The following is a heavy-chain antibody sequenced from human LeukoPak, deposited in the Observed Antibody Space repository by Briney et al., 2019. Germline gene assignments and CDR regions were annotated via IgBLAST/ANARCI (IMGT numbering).Heavy chain of an antibody. V-gene: IGHV3-74*01. Sequence: HPGGSLRLSCAASGFTFSSYWMHWVRQAPGKGLVWVSRINSDGSSTSYADSVKGRFTISRDNAKNTLYLQMNSLRAEDTAVYYCARESGSSWPSTDYHYYYYGMDVWGQGTTVTVSS. CDR2: INSDGSST. CDR3: ARESGSSWPSTDYHYYYYGMDV. D-gene: IGHD6-13*01. CDR1: GFTFSSYW. J-gene: IGHJ6*02.